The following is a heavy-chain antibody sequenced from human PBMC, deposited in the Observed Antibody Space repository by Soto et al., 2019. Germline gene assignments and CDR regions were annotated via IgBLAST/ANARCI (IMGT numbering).Heavy chain of an antibody. J-gene: IGHJ4*02. D-gene: IGHD2-15*01. Sequence: SETLSLTCTVSGGSISSYYWSWIRQPPGKGLEWIGYIYYSGSTNYNPSLKSRVTISVDTSKNRFSLKLSSVTAADTAVYYCARETEYCSGGSCYFLLDYWGQGTLVTVS. CDR1: GGSISSYY. V-gene: IGHV4-59*01. CDR2: IYYSGST. CDR3: ARETEYCSGGSCYFLLDY.